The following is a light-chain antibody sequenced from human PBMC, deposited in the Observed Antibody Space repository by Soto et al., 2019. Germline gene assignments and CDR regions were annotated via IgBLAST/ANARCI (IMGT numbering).Light chain of an antibody. J-gene: IGLJ2*01. CDR2: GNS. CDR3: QSFDSSLSGSI. V-gene: IGLV1-40*01. CDR1: SSNIGAGYD. Sequence: QSVLTQPPSVSGAPGQRVTISCTGSSSNIGAGYDVHWYQQLPGTAPKLLIYGNSNRPSGVPDQFSGSKSGTPASLAITGLQAGDGADYYCQSFDSSLSGSIFGGGTKLTVL.